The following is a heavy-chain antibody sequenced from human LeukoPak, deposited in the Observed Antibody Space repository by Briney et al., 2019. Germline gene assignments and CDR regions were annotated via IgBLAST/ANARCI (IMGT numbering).Heavy chain of an antibody. Sequence: PGGSLRLSCAASGFTFSSYSMNWVRQAPGRGLEWVSNINGDSGTINYADSVKGRFTISRDNAKNSLYLQMNSLRAEDTAVYYCARDRRWAVGLWFDSWGQGTLVTVSS. CDR1: GFTFSSYS. CDR3: ARDRRWAVGLWFDS. V-gene: IGHV3-48*04. J-gene: IGHJ5*01. D-gene: IGHD4-23*01. CDR2: INGDSGTI.